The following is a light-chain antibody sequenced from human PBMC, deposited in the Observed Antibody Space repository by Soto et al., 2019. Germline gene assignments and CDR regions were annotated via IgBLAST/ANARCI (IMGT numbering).Light chain of an antibody. Sequence: DIQVTQSPSSLSASLGDRVTITCRANQAIGVYLAWFQQQPVTVPKLLIYAASPLETGVPSRCIGSGSGTDVTLTISSLQPEDIATYYCQKYNSAPLTFGGGTKVEI. J-gene: IGKJ4*01. CDR3: QKYNSAPLT. V-gene: IGKV1-27*01. CDR1: QAIGVY. CDR2: AAS.